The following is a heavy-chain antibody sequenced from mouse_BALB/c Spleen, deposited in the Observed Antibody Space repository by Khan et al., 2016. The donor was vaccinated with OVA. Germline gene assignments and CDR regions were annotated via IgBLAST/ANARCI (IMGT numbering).Heavy chain of an antibody. CDR2: IDPANGNT. Sequence: VQLKQSGAELVKPGASVKLSCKASGYNIKDTYMHWVKQRPEQGLEWIGRIDPANGNTKYDQKFQGKATITADTSSNTAYLKLSSLTSEDTSVNNGARINAWGQGTTLTGS. J-gene: IGHJ2*01. CDR1: GYNIKDTY. CDR3: ARINA. V-gene: IGHV14-3*02.